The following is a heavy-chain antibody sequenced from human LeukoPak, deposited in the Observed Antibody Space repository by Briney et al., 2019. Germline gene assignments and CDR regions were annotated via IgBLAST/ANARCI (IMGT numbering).Heavy chain of an antibody. D-gene: IGHD1-26*01. Sequence: GGSLRLSCAASGFTFSSYAMSWVRQAPGKGLEWVSAISGSGGSTYYADSVKGRFTISRDNSKNTLYLQMYSLRAEDTAVYYCAKDRVRYRYRLPDFDYWGQGTLVTVSS. CDR2: ISGSGGST. CDR3: AKDRVRYRYRLPDFDY. V-gene: IGHV3-23*01. J-gene: IGHJ4*02. CDR1: GFTFSSYA.